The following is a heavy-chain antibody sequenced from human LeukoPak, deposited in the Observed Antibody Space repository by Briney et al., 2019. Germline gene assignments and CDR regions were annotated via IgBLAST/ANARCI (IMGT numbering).Heavy chain of an antibody. V-gene: IGHV3-33*01. D-gene: IGHD6-13*01. CDR2: IWYDGSNK. CDR1: GFTFSSYG. Sequence: GGSLRLSCAASGFTFSSYGMHWVRQAPGKGLEWVAVIWYDGSNKYYADSVKGRFTISRDNSKNTLYLQMNSLRAEDTAVYYCAPQQLPYYYGMDVWGQGTTVTVSS. CDR3: APQQLPYYYGMDV. J-gene: IGHJ6*02.